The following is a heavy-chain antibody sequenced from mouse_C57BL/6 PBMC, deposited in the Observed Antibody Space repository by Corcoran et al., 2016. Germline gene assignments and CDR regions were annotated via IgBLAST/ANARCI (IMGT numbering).Heavy chain of an antibody. D-gene: IGHD2-1*01. CDR2: IYWDDDK. Sequence: QVTLKESGPGILQSSQTLSLTCSFSGFSLSNSGMGVSWIRQPSGKGLEWLANIYWDDDKRYNPSLKSRLTISKDTSRNQVFLKITSVDTADTATYYCARSHYYGNDGAMDYLGQGTSVTVSS. CDR3: ARSHYYGNDGAMDY. CDR1: GFSLSNSGMG. V-gene: IGHV8-12*01. J-gene: IGHJ4*01.